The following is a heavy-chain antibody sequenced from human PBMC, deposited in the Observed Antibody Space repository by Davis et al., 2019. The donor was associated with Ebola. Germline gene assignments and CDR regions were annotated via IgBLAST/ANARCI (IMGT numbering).Heavy chain of an antibody. CDR1: GFTFSNYA. CDR3: AITGSTSYFDY. V-gene: IGHV3-23*01. CDR2: ITSSGGST. D-gene: IGHD1-7*01. Sequence: GESLKISCAASGFTFSNYAMSWVRQAPGKGLEWVSTITSSGGSTFYAESVKGRFTISRDISKNTLYLQMNSLRAEDTAIYYGAITGSTSYFDYWGQGTLVTVSS. J-gene: IGHJ4*02.